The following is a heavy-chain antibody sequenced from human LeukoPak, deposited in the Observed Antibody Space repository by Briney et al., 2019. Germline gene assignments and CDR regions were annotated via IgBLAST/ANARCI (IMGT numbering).Heavy chain of an antibody. CDR1: GFTFSSYG. CDR2: ISYDGSNK. D-gene: IGHD5-18*01. Sequence: PGRSLRLSCAASGFTFSSYGMHWVRQAPGKGLEWVAVISYDGSNKYYADSVKGRFTISRDNSKNTLYLQMNSLRAEDTAVYYCAKDQNSYGPYDFDYWGQGTLVTVSS. CDR3: AKDQNSYGPYDFDY. V-gene: IGHV3-30*18. J-gene: IGHJ4*02.